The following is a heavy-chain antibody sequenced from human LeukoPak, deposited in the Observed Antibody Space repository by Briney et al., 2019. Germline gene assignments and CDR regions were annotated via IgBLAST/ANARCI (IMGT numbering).Heavy chain of an antibody. J-gene: IGHJ3*02. Sequence: SETLSPTCTVTGDSLTGYYWGWIRQPPGKGLEWIGNIYYTGNTYYNPSLKSRGTISLDTSKNQFSLKVISMTAADTAVYYCTKSDGSGLIRICGRGTMVTVSS. V-gene: IGHV4-39*07. CDR2: IYYTGNT. CDR1: GDSLTGYY. D-gene: IGHD3-22*01. CDR3: TKSDGSGLIRI.